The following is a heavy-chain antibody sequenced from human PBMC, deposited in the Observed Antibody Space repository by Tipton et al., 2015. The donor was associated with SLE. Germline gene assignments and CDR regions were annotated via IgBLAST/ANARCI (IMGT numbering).Heavy chain of an antibody. V-gene: IGHV3-33*08. Sequence: SLRLSCAASGFTFSSYAMHWVRQAPGKGLEWVAVIWYDGSNKYYADSVKGRFTISRDNSKNTLYLQMSSLRAEDTAVYYCAREPTIFGVVSGFDIWGQGTMVTVSS. CDR2: IWYDGSNK. CDR3: AREPTIFGVVSGFDI. J-gene: IGHJ3*02. CDR1: GFTFSSYA. D-gene: IGHD3-3*01.